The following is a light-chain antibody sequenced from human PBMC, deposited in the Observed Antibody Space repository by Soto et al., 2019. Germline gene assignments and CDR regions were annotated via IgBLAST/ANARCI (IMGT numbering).Light chain of an antibody. Sequence: EIVLTQSPGTLSLSPGERATLYCRASQSVSSSYLAWYQQKPGQAPRLLIYGASSRATGIPDWFSGSGSGTDFTLTISRLEPEDFAVYYCQQYGSSLGTFGPGTKVDIK. CDR3: QQYGSSLGT. V-gene: IGKV3-20*01. J-gene: IGKJ3*01. CDR2: GAS. CDR1: QSVSSSY.